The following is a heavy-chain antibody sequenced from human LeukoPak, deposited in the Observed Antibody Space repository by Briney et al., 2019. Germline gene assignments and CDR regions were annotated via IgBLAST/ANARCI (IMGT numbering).Heavy chain of an antibody. J-gene: IGHJ6*02. CDR2: IYYSGST. CDR3: ARAPIEAYYYYGMDV. V-gene: IGHV4-39*01. Sequence: SETLSLTCTVSGGSISSSSYYWGWIRQPPGKGLEWIGSIYYSGSTYYNPSLKSRVTISVDTSKNQFSLKLSSVTAADTAVYYCARAPIEAYYYYGMDVWGQGTTVTVSS. CDR1: GGSISSSSYY.